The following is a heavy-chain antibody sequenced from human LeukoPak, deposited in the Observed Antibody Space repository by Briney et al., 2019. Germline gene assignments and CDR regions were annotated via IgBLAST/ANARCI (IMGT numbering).Heavy chain of an antibody. V-gene: IGHV4-39*01. CDR1: GGSISSSSYY. D-gene: IGHD3-16*02. CDR2: IYYSGST. Sequence: SETLSLTCTVSGGSISSSSYYWGWIRQPPGKGLEWIGSIYYSGSTYYNPSLKSRVTISVDTSKNQFSLKLSSVTAADPAVYSCARRTLNDYDYVWGSYRPPDYWGQGTLVTVSS. CDR3: ARRTLNDYDYVWGSYRPPDY. J-gene: IGHJ4*02.